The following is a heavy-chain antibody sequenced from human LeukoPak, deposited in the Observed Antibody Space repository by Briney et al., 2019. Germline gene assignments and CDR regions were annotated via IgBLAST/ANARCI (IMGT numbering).Heavy chain of an antibody. CDR2: IIPIFGTA. V-gene: IGHV1-69*05. CDR1: GGTFSSYA. D-gene: IGHD6-13*01. Sequence: ASVKVSCKASGGTFSSYAISWVRQAPGQGLEWMGGIIPIFGTANYAQKFQGRVTITTDESTSTAYMELSSLRSEDTAVYYCARGRLAGYSSSSDFDFWGQGTLVTVSS. CDR3: ARGRLAGYSSSSDFDF. J-gene: IGHJ4*02.